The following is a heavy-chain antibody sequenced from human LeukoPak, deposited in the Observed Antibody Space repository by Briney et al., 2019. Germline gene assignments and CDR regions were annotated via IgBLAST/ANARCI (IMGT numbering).Heavy chain of an antibody. V-gene: IGHV3-11*04. D-gene: IGHD3-22*01. CDR2: ISSSGSTI. Sequence: PGGSLRLSCAASGFTFSDYYMNWIRQAPGKGLEWVSYISSSGSTIYYADSVKGRFTISRDNAKNSLYLQMNSLRAEDTAVYYCARGPSSAYYEIPWFDPWGQGTLVTVSS. CDR3: ARGPSSAYYEIPWFDP. J-gene: IGHJ5*02. CDR1: GFTFSDYY.